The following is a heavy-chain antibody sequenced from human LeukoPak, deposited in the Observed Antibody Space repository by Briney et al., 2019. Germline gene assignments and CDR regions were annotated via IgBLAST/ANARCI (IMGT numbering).Heavy chain of an antibody. D-gene: IGHD1-26*01. V-gene: IGHV1-2*04. J-gene: IGHJ4*02. CDR1: GYTFTGYY. Sequence: ASVKVSCKASGYTFTGYYMHWVRQAPGQGLEWMGWINPNSGGTNYAQKFQGWVTMTRDTSISTAYMELSRLRSDDTAVYYCARARSGSSRKGFDYWGQGTLVTVSS. CDR3: ARARSGSSRKGFDY. CDR2: INPNSGGT.